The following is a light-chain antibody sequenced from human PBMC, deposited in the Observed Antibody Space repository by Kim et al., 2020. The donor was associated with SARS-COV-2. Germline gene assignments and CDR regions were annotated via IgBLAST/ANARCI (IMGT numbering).Light chain of an antibody. J-gene: IGKJ2*01. CDR2: GAS. CDR1: QSVGTS. CDR3: HQYNDWPPGDT. V-gene: IGKV3-15*01. Sequence: SPGERATLFCRASQSVGTSVAWYQHKPGQAPRVLIYGASTRATGIPTRFSGSGSGTEFTLSISSLQSEDFAVYFCHQYNDWPPGDTFGQGTKLEI.